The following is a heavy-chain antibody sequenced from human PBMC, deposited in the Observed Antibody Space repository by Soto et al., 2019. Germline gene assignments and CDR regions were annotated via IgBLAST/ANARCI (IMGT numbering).Heavy chain of an antibody. CDR2: IWYDGSNK. CDR1: GFTFSSYG. CDR3: ARENYGSGSFDY. J-gene: IGHJ4*02. V-gene: IGHV3-33*01. Sequence: QVQLVESGGSVVQPGRSLRLSCAASGFTFSSYGMHWVRQAPGKGLEWVAVIWYDGSNKYYADSVKGRFTISRDNSKNTLYLQMNSLRAEDTAVYYCARENYGSGSFDYWGQGTLVTVSS. D-gene: IGHD3-10*01.